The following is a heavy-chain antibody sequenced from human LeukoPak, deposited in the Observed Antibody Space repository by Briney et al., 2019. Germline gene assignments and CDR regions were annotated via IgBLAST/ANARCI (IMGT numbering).Heavy chain of an antibody. D-gene: IGHD3-22*01. J-gene: IGHJ4*02. V-gene: IGHV4-34*01. Sequence: PSETLSLTCAVYGGSFSGYYWSWIRQPPGKGLEWIGEINHSGSTNYNPSLKSRVTISVDTSKNQFSLKLSSVTAADTAVYYCARVRYCYDSSGLDYWGQGTLVTVSS. CDR1: GGSFSGYY. CDR3: ARVRYCYDSSGLDY. CDR2: INHSGST.